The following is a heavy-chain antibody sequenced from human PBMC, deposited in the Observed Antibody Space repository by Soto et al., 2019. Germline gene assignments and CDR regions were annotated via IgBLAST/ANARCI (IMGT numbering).Heavy chain of an antibody. CDR2: IIPIFGTA. V-gene: IGHV1-69*01. J-gene: IGHJ4*02. D-gene: IGHD6-19*01. CDR1: GGTFSSDA. Sequence: QVQLVQSGAEVKKPGSSVKVSCKASGGTFSSDAISWVRQAPGQGLEWMGGIIPIFGTANYAQKFQGRVTITADEYTSTAYMELSSLRSEDTAVYYCARSAVAGLRALREIDYWGQGTLVTVSS. CDR3: ARSAVAGLRALREIDY.